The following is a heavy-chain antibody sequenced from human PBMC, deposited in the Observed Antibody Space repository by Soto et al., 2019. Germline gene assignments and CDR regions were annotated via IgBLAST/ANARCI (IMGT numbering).Heavy chain of an antibody. D-gene: IGHD4-17*01. Sequence: QVQLVQSGAEVKKPGSSVKVSCKASGGTFSSYTISWVRQAPGQGLEWMGRIIPILGIANYAQKFQGRVTITAAKYTSTAYMELSSLRSEDTAGYYCARNSAPPTVTSWFDPWGQGTLVTVSS. J-gene: IGHJ5*02. CDR2: IIPILGIA. CDR1: GGTFSSYT. CDR3: ARNSAPPTVTSWFDP. V-gene: IGHV1-69*02.